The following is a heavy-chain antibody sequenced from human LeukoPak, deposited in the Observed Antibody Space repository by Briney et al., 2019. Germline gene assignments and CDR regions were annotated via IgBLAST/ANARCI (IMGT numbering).Heavy chain of an antibody. CDR2: IYYSGST. J-gene: IGHJ3*02. V-gene: IGHV4-59*01. D-gene: IGHD6-6*01. CDR3: ARSSSGMTSFDI. CDR1: GGSISSYY. Sequence: PSETLSLTCTVAGGSISSYYWSWIRQPPGKGLEWIGYIYYSGSTNYNPSLKSRVTISVNTSKNQFSLKLSSVTAADTAVYYCARSSSGMTSFDIWGQGTMVTVSS.